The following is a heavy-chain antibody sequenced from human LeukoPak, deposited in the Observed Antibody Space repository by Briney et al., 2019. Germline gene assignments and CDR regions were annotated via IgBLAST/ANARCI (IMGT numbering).Heavy chain of an antibody. CDR1: GFSFTSYW. V-gene: IGHV3-74*01. D-gene: IGHD1-1*01. Sequence: GGSLRLSCGTSGFSFTSYWMHWVRQVPGKGLVWVSRINNDGSSTIYADSVKGRFTISRDNAKNSLYLQMNSLRAEDTAVFYCARDTYNWNDGSYYMDVWGKGTTVTISS. J-gene: IGHJ6*03. CDR2: INNDGSST. CDR3: ARDTYNWNDGSYYMDV.